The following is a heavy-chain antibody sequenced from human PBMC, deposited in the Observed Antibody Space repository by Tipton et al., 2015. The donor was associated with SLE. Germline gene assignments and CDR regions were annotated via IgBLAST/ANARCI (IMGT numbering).Heavy chain of an antibody. CDR1: GASIASHH. CDR2: IYTSGST. Sequence: TLSLTCTVSGASIASHHWSWIMQSPGGGLAWIGYIYTSGSTNYNPSPKRRGTISADTSKKQFSLKLSSMTAAATAVYYCASGGYGSGSHYLGGWFDPWGRGTLVTVSS. CDR3: ASGGYGSGSHYLGGWFDP. V-gene: IGHV4-4*08. D-gene: IGHD3-10*01. J-gene: IGHJ5*02.